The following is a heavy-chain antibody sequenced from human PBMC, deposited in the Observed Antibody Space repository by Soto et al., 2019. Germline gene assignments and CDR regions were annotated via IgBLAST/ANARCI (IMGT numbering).Heavy chain of an antibody. CDR3: AYPLEFGELSFDY. V-gene: IGHV4-39*01. D-gene: IGHD3-10*01. CDR1: GGSISSSSYY. CDR2: IYYSGST. J-gene: IGHJ4*02. Sequence: QLQLQESGPGLVKPSETLSLTCTVSGGSISSSSYYWGWIRQPPGKGLEWIGSIYYSGSTYYNPSLKSRVTISVDTSKNQFSLKLSSVTAADTAVYYCAYPLEFGELSFDYWGQGTLVTVSS.